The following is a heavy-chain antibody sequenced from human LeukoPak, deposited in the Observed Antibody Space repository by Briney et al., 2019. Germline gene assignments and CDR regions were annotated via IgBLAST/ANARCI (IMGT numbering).Heavy chain of an antibody. CDR2: THYSGST. J-gene: IGHJ3*02. CDR1: GGSISTYY. D-gene: IGHD3-16*01. V-gene: IGHV4-59*08. Sequence: SETLSLTCTVSGGSISTYYWSWIRQPPGKGLEWIGYTHYSGSTKYNPSLKSRVTMSVDTSKNQFSLKLSSVTAADTAVYYCARLDLLNLGATNAFDIWGQGTMVTVSS. CDR3: ARLDLLNLGATNAFDI.